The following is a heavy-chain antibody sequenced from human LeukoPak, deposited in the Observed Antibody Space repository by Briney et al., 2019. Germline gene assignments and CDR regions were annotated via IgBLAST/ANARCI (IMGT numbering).Heavy chain of an antibody. CDR2: INTYNGNT. D-gene: IGHD3-22*01. CDR1: GYTFTNYG. CDR3: ARVVLDHYYDSSGYLGTLDY. Sequence: GASVKVSCKASGYTFTNYGISWVRQAPGQGLEWMGWINTYNGNTNYAQKSQGRVTMTTDTSTSTAYMELRSLRSDDTAVYYCARVVLDHYYDSSGYLGTLDYWGQGTLVTVSS. V-gene: IGHV1-18*01. J-gene: IGHJ4*02.